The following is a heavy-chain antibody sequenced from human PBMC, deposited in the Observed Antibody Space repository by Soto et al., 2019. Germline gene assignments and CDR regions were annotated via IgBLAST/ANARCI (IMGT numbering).Heavy chain of an antibody. CDR1: GGTFSSYA. V-gene: IGHV1-69*13. D-gene: IGHD3-3*01. CDR2: IIPIFGTA. J-gene: IGHJ6*02. Sequence: SVKVSCKASGGTFSSYAISWVRQAPGQGLEWMGGIIPIFGTANYAQKFQGRVTVTADESTSTAYMELSSLRSEDTAVYYCARGRITIFGVARGPTTYYYYGMDVWGQGTTVTVSS. CDR3: ARGRITIFGVARGPTTYYYYGMDV.